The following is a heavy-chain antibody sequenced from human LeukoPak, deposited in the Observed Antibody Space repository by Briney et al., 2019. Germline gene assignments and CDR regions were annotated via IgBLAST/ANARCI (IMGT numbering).Heavy chain of an antibody. J-gene: IGHJ4*02. CDR2: IKQEGSEK. V-gene: IGHV3-7*03. CDR3: ARDGGYCSGGTCYWTY. CDR1: IFTFNNYW. D-gene: IGHD2-15*01. Sequence: PGGSLRLSCVASIFTFNNYWMTWVRQAPGKGREWVASIKQEGSEKYYMDSVKGRFIISRDNAKNLLYLQMNRLRVEDTAVYYCARDGGYCSGGTCYWTYWGQGTLVTVSS.